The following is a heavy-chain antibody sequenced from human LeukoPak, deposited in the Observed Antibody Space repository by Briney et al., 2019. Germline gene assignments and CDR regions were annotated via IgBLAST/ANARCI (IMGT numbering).Heavy chain of an antibody. CDR2: IYSGGST. CDR1: GFTVSSNY. J-gene: IGHJ2*01. D-gene: IGHD2-21*02. V-gene: IGHV3-66*01. Sequence: PGGSLRLSCAASGFTVSSNYMSWVRQAPGKGLEWVSVIYSGGSTYYADSVKGRFTISRGNSKNTLYLQMNSLRAEDTAVYYCARDRVSSAYCGGDCGYFDLWGRGTLVTVSS. CDR3: ARDRVSSAYCGGDCGYFDL.